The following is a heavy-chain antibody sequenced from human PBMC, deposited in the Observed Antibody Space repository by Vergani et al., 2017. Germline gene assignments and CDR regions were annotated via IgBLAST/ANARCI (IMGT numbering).Heavy chain of an antibody. CDR1: GYTFTSYG. Sequence: QVQLVQSGAEVKKPGASVKVSCKASGYTFTSYGISWVRQAPGQGLEWMGWISAYNGNTNYAQKLQGRVSMTTGTSTSTAYMELRSLRSDDTAVYYCARDPPNLTSNYRSDYWGQGTLVTVSS. J-gene: IGHJ4*02. D-gene: IGHD3-9*01. CDR3: ARDPPNLTSNYRSDY. V-gene: IGHV1-18*01. CDR2: ISAYNGNT.